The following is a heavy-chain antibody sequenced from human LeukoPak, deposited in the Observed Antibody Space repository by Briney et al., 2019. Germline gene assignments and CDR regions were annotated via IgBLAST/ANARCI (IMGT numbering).Heavy chain of an antibody. V-gene: IGHV3-43D*04. CDR1: GFTFDDYA. D-gene: IGHD3-22*01. J-gene: IGHJ4*02. Sequence: GGSLRLSCAASGFTFDDYAMNWVRQAPGKGLEWVSLISWDGGSTYYADSVKGRFTISRDNSKNTLYLQMNSLRAEDTAVYYCAKAHPRLYYYDSSGPYYFDYWGQGTLVTVSS. CDR3: AKAHPRLYYYDSSGPYYFDY. CDR2: ISWDGGST.